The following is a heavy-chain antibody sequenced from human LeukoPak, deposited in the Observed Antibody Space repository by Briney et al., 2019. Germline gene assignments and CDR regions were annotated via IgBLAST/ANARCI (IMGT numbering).Heavy chain of an antibody. CDR2: ISTSSSTI. D-gene: IGHD3/OR15-3a*01. CDR3: ARGGPKGAFDI. CDR1: GFTFSSYA. Sequence: GGSLRLSCAASGFTFSSYAMHWVRQAPGKGLEWVSYISTSSSTIYYADSVKGRFTISRDNAKNTLYLQMNSLSAEDTAVYYCARGGPKGAFDIWGQGTMVTVSS. J-gene: IGHJ3*02. V-gene: IGHV3-48*04.